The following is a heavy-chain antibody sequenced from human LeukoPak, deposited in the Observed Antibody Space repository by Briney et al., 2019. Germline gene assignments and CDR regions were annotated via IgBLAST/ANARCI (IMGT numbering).Heavy chain of an antibody. Sequence: SETLSLTCAVSGGSISSGGYSWSWIRQPPGKGLEWIGYIYYSGSTNYNPSLKSRVTISVDTSKNQFSLKLSSVTAADTAVYYCARALGYCSSTSCYTAEYDYWGQGTLVTVSS. D-gene: IGHD2-2*02. V-gene: IGHV4-61*08. CDR1: GGSISSGGYS. CDR3: ARALGYCSSTSCYTAEYDY. J-gene: IGHJ4*02. CDR2: IYYSGST.